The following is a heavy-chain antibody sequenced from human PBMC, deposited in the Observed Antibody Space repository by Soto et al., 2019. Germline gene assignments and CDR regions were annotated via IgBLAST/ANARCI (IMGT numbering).Heavy chain of an antibody. Sequence: ASVKVSCKASGYTFTSFGISWVRQAPGQGLEWMGWSSGNSGNTKSSQTLQGRVTMTTDTSTSTAYMELRSLRSEDTAVYYCARESTIFGPWGQGTLVTVSS. CDR3: ARESTIFGP. CDR2: SSGNSGNT. CDR1: GYTFTSFG. D-gene: IGHD3-3*01. J-gene: IGHJ5*02. V-gene: IGHV1-18*01.